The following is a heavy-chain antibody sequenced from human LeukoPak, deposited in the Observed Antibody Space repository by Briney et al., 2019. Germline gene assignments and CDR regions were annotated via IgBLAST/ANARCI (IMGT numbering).Heavy chain of an antibody. Sequence: GGSLRLSCAVSGFTLSNYGMHWVRQAPGRGLEWVAVIWYDGTNKYYADSVRGRFTISRDSSKNTLYLQMNSLRAEDTAVYYCAKSGRNWYYLEYWGQGTLVTVSS. J-gene: IGHJ4*02. D-gene: IGHD6-13*01. CDR3: AKSGRNWYYLEY. CDR2: IWYDGTNK. CDR1: GFTLSNYG. V-gene: IGHV3-33*06.